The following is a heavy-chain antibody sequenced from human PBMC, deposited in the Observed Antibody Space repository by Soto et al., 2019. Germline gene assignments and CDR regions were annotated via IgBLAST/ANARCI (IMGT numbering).Heavy chain of an antibody. V-gene: IGHV1-2*04. J-gene: IGHJ6*03. D-gene: IGHD2-8*01. CDR1: GYTFTGYY. CDR2: INPNSGGT. Sequence: ASVKVSCKASGYTFTGYYMHWVRQAPGQGLEWMGWINPNSGGTNYAQKFQGWVTMTRDTSISTAYMELSRLRSDVTAVYYCARDLGGYCTNGVCLTYYMDVWGKGTTVTVSS. CDR3: ARDLGGYCTNGVCLTYYMDV.